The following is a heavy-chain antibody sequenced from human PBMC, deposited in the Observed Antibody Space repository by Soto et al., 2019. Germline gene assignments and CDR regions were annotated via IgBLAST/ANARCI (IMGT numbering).Heavy chain of an antibody. J-gene: IGHJ4*02. V-gene: IGHV3-21*06. CDR2: ISSHGRDI. CDR3: ARGAALAGKLDL. CDR1: GFTFTSDS. D-gene: IGHD6-19*01. Sequence: GGSLRLSCEASGFTFTSDSMTWARQAPGKGLEWVSSISSHGRDIFYADSVKGRFTISRDNAKDSLHLQMNSLTGEDSAVYYCARGAALAGKLDLWGQGT.